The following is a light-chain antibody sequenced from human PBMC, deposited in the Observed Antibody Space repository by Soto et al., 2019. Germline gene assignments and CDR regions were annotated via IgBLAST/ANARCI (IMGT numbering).Light chain of an antibody. CDR3: QQSTSHPWT. CDR2: DAS. CDR1: QSVSSY. Sequence: EIGWTQSPATLSLSPGERATLSCRASQSVSSYLAWYQQKPGQAPRLLIYDASNRATGIPARFSGSGSGPEFTLTISRLKPADLATQSCQQSTSHPWTIPQGTKVDIK. V-gene: IGKV3-11*01. J-gene: IGKJ1*01.